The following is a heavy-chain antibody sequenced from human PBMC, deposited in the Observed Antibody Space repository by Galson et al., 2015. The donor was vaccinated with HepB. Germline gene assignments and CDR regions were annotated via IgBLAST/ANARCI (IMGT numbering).Heavy chain of an antibody. D-gene: IGHD3-22*01. CDR1: GYTFTGYY. Sequence: SVKVSCKASGYTFTGYYMHWVRQAPGQGLEWMGRINPNSGGTNYAQKFQGRVTMTRDTSISTAYMELSRLRSDDTAVYYCARGDSSGYYWHDAFDIWGQGTMVTVSS. V-gene: IGHV1-2*06. CDR2: INPNSGGT. CDR3: ARGDSSGYYWHDAFDI. J-gene: IGHJ3*02.